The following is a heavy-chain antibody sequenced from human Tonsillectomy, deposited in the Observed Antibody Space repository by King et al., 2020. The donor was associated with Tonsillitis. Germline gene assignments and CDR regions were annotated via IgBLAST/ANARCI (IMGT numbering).Heavy chain of an antibody. Sequence: VQLVESGGNLVQPGRSLRLSCAATGFTFENYAMHWVRQAPGKGLEWVSGINWNSANVGYADSVKGRFTISRENSKNSLYLLMNSLRPEDTALYYCAKDRGGGRTAPGGFNVWGPGTMVSVS. CDR3: AKDRGGGRTAPGGFNV. D-gene: IGHD1-26*01. V-gene: IGHV3-9*01. J-gene: IGHJ3*01. CDR1: GFTFENYA. CDR2: INWNSANV.